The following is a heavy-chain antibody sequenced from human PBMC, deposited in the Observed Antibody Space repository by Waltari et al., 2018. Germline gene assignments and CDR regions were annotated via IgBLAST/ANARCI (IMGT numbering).Heavy chain of an antibody. V-gene: IGHV5-51*03. Sequence: EVQLVQSGAEVKKPGESLKISCKGSGYSFTSYWIGWVRQMPGKGLEWMGIIYPGDSDTRYSPSFQGQVTISADKSISTAYLQWSSLKASDTAMYYCASNLRTMIVVGEDDAFDIWGQGTMVTVSS. J-gene: IGHJ3*02. CDR1: GYSFTSYW. CDR2: IYPGDSDT. D-gene: IGHD3-22*01. CDR3: ASNLRTMIVVGEDDAFDI.